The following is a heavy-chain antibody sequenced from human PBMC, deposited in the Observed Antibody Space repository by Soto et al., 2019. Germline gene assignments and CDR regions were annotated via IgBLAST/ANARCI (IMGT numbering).Heavy chain of an antibody. CDR1: GGTFSSYA. V-gene: IGHV1-69*13. J-gene: IGHJ4*02. D-gene: IGHD3-22*01. CDR2: IIPIFGTA. Sequence: SVKVSCKASGGTFSSYAISWVRQAPGQGLEWMGGIIPIFGTANYAQKFQGRVTITADESTSTAYMELSSLRSEDTAVYYCARDPAYYDGSGYYWPYYFDYWGQGTLVTVSS. CDR3: ARDPAYYDGSGYYWPYYFDY.